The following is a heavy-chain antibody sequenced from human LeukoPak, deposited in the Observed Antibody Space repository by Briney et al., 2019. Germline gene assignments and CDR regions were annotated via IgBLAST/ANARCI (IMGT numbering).Heavy chain of an antibody. Sequence: GGSLRLSCAVSGFTFRSYAMHWVRQAPGKGLEWVAVISYDGSNKYYADSVKGRFTISRDNSKNTLYLQMNSLRAEDTAVYYCATQTTVTSVQNYYGMDVWGQGTTVTVSS. CDR3: ATQTTVTSVQNYYGMDV. V-gene: IGHV3-30*04. CDR2: ISYDGSNK. J-gene: IGHJ6*02. CDR1: GFTFRSYA. D-gene: IGHD4-17*01.